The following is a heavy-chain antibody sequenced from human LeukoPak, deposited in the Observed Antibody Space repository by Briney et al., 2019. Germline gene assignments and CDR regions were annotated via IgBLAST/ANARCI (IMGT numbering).Heavy chain of an antibody. D-gene: IGHD4-17*01. CDR3: ARGPLTVTRGFDP. J-gene: IGHJ5*02. CDR2: IFYSGST. CDR1: SGSISTSNYY. V-gene: IGHV4-39*07. Sequence: SETLSLTCTVSSGSISTSNYYWGWVRQPPGKALEWIGNIFYSGSTYYSPSLKSRVTISLDTSRNQFSLKLNSVTAADTAVYYCARGPLTVTRGFDPWGQGTLVTVSS.